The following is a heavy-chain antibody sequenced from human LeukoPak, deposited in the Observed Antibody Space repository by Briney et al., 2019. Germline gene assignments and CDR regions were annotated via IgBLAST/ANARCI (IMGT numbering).Heavy chain of an antibody. CDR2: IHHSGNT. V-gene: IGHV4-38-2*02. Sequence: SETLSLTCTVSGYSISSGYFWGWIRQSPGKGLEWIGTIHHSGNTYYNPSLKSRVTISVDTSKNQFSLKLSSVTAADTAVYYCARHRITMVRGVAYFDYWGQGTLVTVSS. CDR1: GYSISSGYF. J-gene: IGHJ4*02. D-gene: IGHD3-10*01. CDR3: ARHRITMVRGVAYFDY.